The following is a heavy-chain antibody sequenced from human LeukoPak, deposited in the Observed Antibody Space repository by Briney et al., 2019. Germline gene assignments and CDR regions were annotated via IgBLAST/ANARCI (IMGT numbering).Heavy chain of an antibody. CDR3: ARDRGFYGEKYYFDY. Sequence: GGSLRLSCAASGFTFSSYAMHWVRQAPGKGLEWVAVISYEGSNKYYADSVKGRFTISRDNSKNTLYLQMNSLRAEDTAVYYCARDRGFYGEKYYFDYWGQGTLVTVSS. J-gene: IGHJ4*02. D-gene: IGHD3-10*01. CDR2: ISYEGSNK. V-gene: IGHV3-30-3*01. CDR1: GFTFSSYA.